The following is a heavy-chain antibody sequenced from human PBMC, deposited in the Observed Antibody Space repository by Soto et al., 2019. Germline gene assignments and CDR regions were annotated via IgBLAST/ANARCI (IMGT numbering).Heavy chain of an antibody. D-gene: IGHD1-26*01. CDR2: LYYSGST. Sequence: QVQLQESGPGLVRPSETLSLTCAVSGGSVSGFYWSWVRQPPGKGLEWIGCLYYSGSTNYSPSLRSRVTRSQDTSNNQLSLKVNSVTAADTAVYYCARGIAGATTPFDHWGQGTLVTVS. J-gene: IGHJ4*02. V-gene: IGHV4-59*02. CDR3: ARGIAGATTPFDH. CDR1: GGSVSGFY.